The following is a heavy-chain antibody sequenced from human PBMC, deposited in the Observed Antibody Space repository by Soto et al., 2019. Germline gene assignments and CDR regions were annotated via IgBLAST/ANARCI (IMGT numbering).Heavy chain of an antibody. Sequence: AFETLSLTFIVFGGSINSGGYYWSWIRQHPGKGLEWIAYIYYSGSTHYNPSLESRVTISVDTSKNQFFLKLNSVTAADTAMYYCARGGPPPGIAARNWFDPWGQGTLVTVSS. V-gene: IGHV4-31*03. CDR3: ARGGPPPGIAARNWFDP. CDR1: GGSINSGGYY. CDR2: IYYSGST. J-gene: IGHJ5*02. D-gene: IGHD6-6*01.